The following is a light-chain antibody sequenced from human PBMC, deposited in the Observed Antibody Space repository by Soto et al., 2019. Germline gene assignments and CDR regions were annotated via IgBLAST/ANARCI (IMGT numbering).Light chain of an antibody. V-gene: IGLV2-14*01. CDR2: DVN. Sequence: QSALTQPASVSGSPGQSITLSCTGTSSDIGGYDYVSWYQRHPGKAPKLIIYDVNNRPSGVSNRFSGSKSGNTASLTISGLQAEDEADCYCTSYVSGSSHVVFGGGTKLTFL. CDR3: TSYVSGSSHVV. CDR1: SSDIGGYDY. J-gene: IGLJ2*01.